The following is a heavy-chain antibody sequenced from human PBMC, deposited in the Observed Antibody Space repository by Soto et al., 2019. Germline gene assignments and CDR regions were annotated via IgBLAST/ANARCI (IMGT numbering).Heavy chain of an antibody. CDR2: IIPIFGTA. D-gene: IGHD3-3*01. CDR3: ARDPIRDHYNTIFGWHYYGMDV. CDR1: GGTFSSYA. Sequence: SVKVSCKASGGTFSSYAISWVRQAPGQGLEWMGGIIPIFGTANYAQKFQGRVTITADKSASTAYMELSSLRSEDTAVYYCARDPIRDHYNTIFGWHYYGMDVWGQGTTVTVSS. J-gene: IGHJ6*02. V-gene: IGHV1-69*06.